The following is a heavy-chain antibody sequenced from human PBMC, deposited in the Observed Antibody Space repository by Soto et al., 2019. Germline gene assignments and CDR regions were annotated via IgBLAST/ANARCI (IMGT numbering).Heavy chain of an antibody. Sequence: LRLSCAASGFTFSSYPMSWVRHAPGRGLQWLSTISGSGDRAFYADSVRGRFTISRDSSKNTLYLQMNSLGAEDTAIYYCAKESWKNYFENWGQGTLVTVSS. D-gene: IGHD1-1*01. CDR2: ISGSGDRA. J-gene: IGHJ4*02. CDR3: AKESWKNYFEN. CDR1: GFTFSSYP. V-gene: IGHV3-23*01.